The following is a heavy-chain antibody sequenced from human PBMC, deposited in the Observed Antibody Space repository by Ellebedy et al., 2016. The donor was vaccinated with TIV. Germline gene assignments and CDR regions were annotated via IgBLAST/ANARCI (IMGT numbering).Heavy chain of an antibody. J-gene: IGHJ5*02. CDR1: GYTFTSYG. V-gene: IGHV1-18*04. Sequence: ASVKVSXXASGYTFTSYGINWVRQAPGQGLEYMGWISTNNGNTKYIQKLQGRVTMTTDTSTSTAYMELRSLRSDDTAVYYCAREGDYNDYNWFDPWGQGTPVTVSS. CDR3: AREGDYNDYNWFDP. D-gene: IGHD4-17*01. CDR2: ISTNNGNT.